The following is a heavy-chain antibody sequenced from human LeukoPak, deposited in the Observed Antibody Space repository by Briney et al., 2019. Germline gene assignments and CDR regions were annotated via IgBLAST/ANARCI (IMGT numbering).Heavy chain of an antibody. CDR3: ARDRVGATFHFDY. D-gene: IGHD1-26*01. V-gene: IGHV3-21*01. J-gene: IGHJ4*02. Sequence: GGSLRLSCAASGFTFSSYSMNWVRQAPGKGLEWVSSISSSSSYIYYADSVKGRFTISRDNAKNTLYLQMNSLRAEDTAVYYCARDRVGATFHFDYWGQGTLVTVSS. CDR2: ISSSSSYI. CDR1: GFTFSSYS.